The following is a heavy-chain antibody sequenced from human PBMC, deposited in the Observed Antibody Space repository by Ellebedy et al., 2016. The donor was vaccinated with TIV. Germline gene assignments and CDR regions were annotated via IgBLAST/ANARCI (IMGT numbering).Heavy chain of an antibody. CDR3: AKDCQWLVRGAIDS. Sequence: GESLKISCAASGFTFRSYAMSWVRQAPGKGLEWVAFIRYDGSFKDYADSVKGRFTISRDNSKNALYLQMNSLRTEETAVFYCAKDCQWLVRGAIDSWGQGTLVAVSS. CDR1: GFTFRSYA. CDR2: IRYDGSFK. J-gene: IGHJ4*02. V-gene: IGHV3-30*02. D-gene: IGHD6-19*01.